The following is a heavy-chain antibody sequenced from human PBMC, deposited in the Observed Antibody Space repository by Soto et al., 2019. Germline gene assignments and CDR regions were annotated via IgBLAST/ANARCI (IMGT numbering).Heavy chain of an antibody. CDR1: GITFSKAW. V-gene: IGHV3-15*07. J-gene: IGHJ6*02. CDR3: TTYCSSTSCDSYYYHTMDV. Sequence: EVQLVESGGGLVKPGGSLRLSCAASGITFSKAWMNWVRQAPGKGLEWVGRIKSTIDGGTTDYAAPVNGRLTISRDKSKNTMYLQMNSLKTEDTAVYYCTTYCSSTSCDSYYYHTMDVWGQGTTVTVSS. CDR2: IKSTIDGGTT. D-gene: IGHD2-2*01.